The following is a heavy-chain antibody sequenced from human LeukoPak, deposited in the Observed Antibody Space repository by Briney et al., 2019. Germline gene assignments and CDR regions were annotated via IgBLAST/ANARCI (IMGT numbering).Heavy chain of an antibody. V-gene: IGHV1-18*01. D-gene: IGHD3-22*01. CDR2: ISAYNGNT. CDR1: GYTFTSYG. CDR3: ASYNYDSSGYYYVGSDY. Sequence: ASVKVSCKASGYTFTSYGISWVRQAPGQGLEWMGWISAYNGNTNYAQKLQGRVTMTTDTSTSTAYMELRSLRSDDTAVYYCASYNYDSSGYYYVGSDYWGQGTLVTVSS. J-gene: IGHJ4*02.